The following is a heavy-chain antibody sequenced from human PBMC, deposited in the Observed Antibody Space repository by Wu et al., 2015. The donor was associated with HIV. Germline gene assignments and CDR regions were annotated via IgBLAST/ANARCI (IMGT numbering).Heavy chain of an antibody. D-gene: IGHD3-10*01. J-gene: IGHJ5*02. CDR1: GYTFTRYH. CDR3: ARERDWGGLWFGET. CDR2: VNCHTGET. Sequence: QVQLVQSGAEVKKPGASVKLSSVFGYTFTRYHIHWLRQAPGQGPEWMGWVNCHTGETKFADKFKDRLLIITDAHSQSADFELRRLKSDDTAIYYCARERDWGGLWFGETWGQGTLLTVSS. V-gene: IGHV1-2*02.